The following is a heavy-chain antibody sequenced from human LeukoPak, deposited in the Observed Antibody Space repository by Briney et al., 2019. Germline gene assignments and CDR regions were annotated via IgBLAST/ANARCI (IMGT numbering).Heavy chain of an antibody. J-gene: IGHJ4*02. CDR2: IYYSGST. CDR3: ARGSSSWPYYFDY. Sequence: SQTLSLTCTVSGGSISSGDYYWSWIRQPPGKGLEWIGYIYYSGSTYYNPSLKSRVTISVDTSKNQFSLKLSSVTAADTAVYYCARGSSSWPYYFDYWGQGTLVNVSS. D-gene: IGHD6-13*01. V-gene: IGHV4-30-4*01. CDR1: GGSISSGDYY.